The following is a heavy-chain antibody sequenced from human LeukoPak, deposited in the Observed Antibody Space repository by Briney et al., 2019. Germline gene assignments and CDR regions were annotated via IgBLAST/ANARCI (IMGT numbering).Heavy chain of an antibody. V-gene: IGHV4-4*07. Sequence: SETLSVTCTVSGGSITTYYWSWIRQPVGKGLEWIGRIYTSGSPTYNPSLKSRVTMSLDTSRNQLSLQLNSVTAADTAVYYCAGSYYYGLGSRMFDPWGQGTLVTVSS. CDR1: GGSITTYY. D-gene: IGHD3-10*01. CDR3: AGSYYYGLGSRMFDP. CDR2: IYTSGSP. J-gene: IGHJ5*02.